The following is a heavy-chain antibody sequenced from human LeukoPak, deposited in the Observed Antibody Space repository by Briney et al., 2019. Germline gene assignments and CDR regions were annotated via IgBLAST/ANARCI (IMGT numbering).Heavy chain of an antibody. CDR1: GFTFTSSA. CDR3: ARDILTAGFDY. J-gene: IGHJ4*02. Sequence: GTSVKVSCKASGFTFTSSAVQWVRQARGQRLEWIGWIVVGSGNTNYAQKFQERVTITRDMSTSTAYMELSSLRSEDTAVYYCARDILTAGFDYWGQGTLVTVSS. D-gene: IGHD3-9*01. V-gene: IGHV1-58*01. CDR2: IVVGSGNT.